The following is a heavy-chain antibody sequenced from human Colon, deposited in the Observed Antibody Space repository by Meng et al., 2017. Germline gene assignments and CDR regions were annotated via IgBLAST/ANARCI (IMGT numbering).Heavy chain of an antibody. V-gene: IGHV6-1*01. CDR1: GDSVSSNRAL. CDR2: TYYRSEWQN. J-gene: IGHJ4*02. CDR3: TTWYGEY. Sequence: EQLQQSGPGLVKPSQTLSLTCAISGDSVSSNRALWHWVRQSPSRGLEWLGQTYYRSEWQNHYGVSVKSRITINADTSRNHFSLHLNSVTPEDMAVYYCTTWYGEYWGQGTLVTVSS. D-gene: IGHD3-10*01.